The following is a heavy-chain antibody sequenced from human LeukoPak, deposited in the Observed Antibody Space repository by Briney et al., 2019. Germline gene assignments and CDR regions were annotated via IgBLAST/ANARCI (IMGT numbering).Heavy chain of an antibody. J-gene: IGHJ5*02. CDR1: GGSFSGYY. V-gene: IGHV4-34*01. CDR3: ARVVAAAGNNWFDP. D-gene: IGHD6-13*01. CDR2: INHSGST. Sequence: PSETLSLTCAVYGGSFSGYYWSWIRQPPGKGLEWIGEINHSGSTNYNPSLKSRVTISVDTSKNQFSLKLNSVTAADTAVYYCARVVAAAGNNWFDPWGQGTLATVSS.